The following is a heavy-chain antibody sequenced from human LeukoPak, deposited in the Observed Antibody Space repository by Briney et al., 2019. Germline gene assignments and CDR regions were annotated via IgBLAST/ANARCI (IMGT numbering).Heavy chain of an antibody. CDR3: AQTYYYDSSGYYPLDY. CDR1: GGTLSNYA. Sequence: VASVKVSCKASGGTLSNYAISWVRQAPGQGLEWMGRIIPIFGTANYAQKFQGRVTITTDESTSTAYMELSSLRSEDTAVYYCAQTYYYDSSGYYPLDYWGQGTLVTVSS. D-gene: IGHD3-22*01. J-gene: IGHJ4*02. CDR2: IIPIFGTA. V-gene: IGHV1-69*05.